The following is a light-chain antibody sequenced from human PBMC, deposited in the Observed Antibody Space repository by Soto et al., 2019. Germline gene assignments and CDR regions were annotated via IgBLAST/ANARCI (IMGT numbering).Light chain of an antibody. CDR2: GAS. J-gene: IGKJ4*01. Sequence: EIVITQSPATLSESPGERATLSCSASQSVSSNLAWYQQKPGQAPRLLIYGASTRATGIPARFSGSGSGTEFTLTISSLQSEDFAVYYCQQYNNWPLLTFGGGTKVEIK. CDR3: QQYNNWPLLT. V-gene: IGKV3-15*01. CDR1: QSVSSN.